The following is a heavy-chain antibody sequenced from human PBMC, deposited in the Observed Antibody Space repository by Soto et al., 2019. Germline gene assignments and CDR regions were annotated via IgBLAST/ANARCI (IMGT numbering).Heavy chain of an antibody. CDR2: IYHSGST. CDR3: AMAVVTGYFDY. CDR1: GGSISSGGYS. V-gene: IGHV4-30-2*01. D-gene: IGHD2-15*01. J-gene: IGHJ4*02. Sequence: ASETLSLTCAVSGGSISSGGYSWSWIRQPPGKGLEWIGYIYHSGSTYYNPSLKSRVTISVDRSKNQFSLKLSSVTAADTAVYYCAMAVVTGYFDYWGQGTLVTVSS.